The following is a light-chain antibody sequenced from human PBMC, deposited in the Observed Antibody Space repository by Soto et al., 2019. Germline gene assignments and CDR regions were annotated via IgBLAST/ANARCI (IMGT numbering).Light chain of an antibody. V-gene: IGKV3-20*01. J-gene: IGKJ3*01. CDR3: QQDGSSPFT. CDR2: GAS. Sequence: EIVLTQSPGTLSLSPGERATLSCRASQSFSSSYLAWYQQKPGQAPRLLIYGASSRATGIPDRFSGSGSGTDFTLTISRLEPEEFAVYYCQQDGSSPFTSGPGTKVDIK. CDR1: QSFSSSY.